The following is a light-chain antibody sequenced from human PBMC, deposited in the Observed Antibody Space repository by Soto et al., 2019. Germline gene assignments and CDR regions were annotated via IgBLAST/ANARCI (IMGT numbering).Light chain of an antibody. CDR1: QSVSSY. J-gene: IGKJ4*01. CDR3: QQRSNWPST. CDR2: DAS. V-gene: IGKV3-11*01. Sequence: EIVLTQSPATLSLSPGERATLSCRASQSVSSYLAWYQQKPGQAPRLLIYDASNRATGIPARFSSSGSGTDFTLTISSLEPEDFAVYYCQQRSNWPSTFGGGTKVEIK.